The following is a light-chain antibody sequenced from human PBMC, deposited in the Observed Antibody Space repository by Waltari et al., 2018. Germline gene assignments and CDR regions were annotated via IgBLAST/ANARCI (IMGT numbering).Light chain of an antibody. CDR1: SRAVGGYKY. J-gene: IGLJ1*01. CDR2: DVS. V-gene: IGLV2-23*02. CDR3: CSYAGSGTYV. Sequence: QSALTQPASVSGSPGQSITIPCPGTSRAVGGYKYVSWYQQHPGKAPKLIIYDVSERPSGVSNRFSGSKSANTASLTIAGLQAEDEADYYCCSYAGSGTYVFGTGTKVTVL.